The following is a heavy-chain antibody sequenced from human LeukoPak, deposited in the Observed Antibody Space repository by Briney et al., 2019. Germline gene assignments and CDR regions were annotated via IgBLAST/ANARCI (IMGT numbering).Heavy chain of an antibody. V-gene: IGHV4-39*07. Sequence: SEALSLTCTVSGGSISSSSYYWGWIRQPPGTGLEWIGSIYYSGSTYYNPSLKSRVTISVDTSKNQFSLKLSSVTAADTAVYYCARDPSGYSYGYFDYWGQGTLVTVSS. CDR1: GGSISSSSYY. CDR2: IYYSGST. J-gene: IGHJ4*02. D-gene: IGHD5-18*01. CDR3: ARDPSGYSYGYFDY.